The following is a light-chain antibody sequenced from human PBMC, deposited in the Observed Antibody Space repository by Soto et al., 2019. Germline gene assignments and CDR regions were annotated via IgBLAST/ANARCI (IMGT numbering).Light chain of an antibody. CDR2: WAS. CDR3: QQYFNTPQT. V-gene: IGKV4-1*01. J-gene: IGKJ2*01. Sequence: DIVMTQSPESLAVSLGESATINCKSSQSVLSSSIAWYQQKPGQPPKLLIYWASTRESGVPDRFSGSGSGTDFTLTISSLQAEDVAVYYCQQYFNTPQTFGQGTKLEIK. CDR1: QSVLSSS.